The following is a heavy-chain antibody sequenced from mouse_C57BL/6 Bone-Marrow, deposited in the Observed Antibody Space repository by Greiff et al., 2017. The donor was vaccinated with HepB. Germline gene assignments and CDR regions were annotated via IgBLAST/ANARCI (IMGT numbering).Heavy chain of an antibody. CDR2: ISYDGSN. V-gene: IGHV3-6*01. CDR1: GYSITSGYY. J-gene: IGHJ3*01. D-gene: IGHD2-4*01. CDR3: AREGDYQFAY. Sequence: EVKLQESGPGLVKPSQSLSLTCSVTGYSITSGYYWNWIRQFPGNKLEWMGYISYDGSNNYNPSLKNRISITRDTSKNQFFLKLNSVTTEDTATYYCAREGDYQFAYWGQGTLVTVSA.